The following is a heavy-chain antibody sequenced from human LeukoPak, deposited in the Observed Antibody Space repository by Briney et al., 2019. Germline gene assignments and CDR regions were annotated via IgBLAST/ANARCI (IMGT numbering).Heavy chain of an antibody. Sequence: GGSLRLSCAASGLTFVDYGWSWVRQAPGKGLEWVSGINWNGGSTGYADSVRGRFTISRDNSKSTLSLQMNSLRAEDTAIYYCATYRQVLLPFESWGQGTLVTVSS. V-gene: IGHV3-20*04. CDR1: GLTFVDYG. J-gene: IGHJ4*02. CDR2: INWNGGST. D-gene: IGHD2-8*02. CDR3: ATYRQVLLPFES.